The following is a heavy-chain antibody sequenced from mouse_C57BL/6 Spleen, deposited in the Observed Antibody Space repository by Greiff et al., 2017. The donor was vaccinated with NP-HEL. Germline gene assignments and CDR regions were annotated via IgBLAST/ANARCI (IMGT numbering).Heavy chain of an antibody. D-gene: IGHD2-12*01. CDR1: GYTFTDYY. Sequence: EVQLQQSGPELVKPGASVKISCKASGYTFTDYYMNWVKQSHGKSLEWIGDINPNNGGTSYNQKFKGKATLTVDKSSSTAYMELRSLTSEDSAVYYCEERRRNAMDYWGQGTSVTVSS. J-gene: IGHJ4*01. CDR2: INPNNGGT. CDR3: EERRRNAMDY. V-gene: IGHV1-26*01.